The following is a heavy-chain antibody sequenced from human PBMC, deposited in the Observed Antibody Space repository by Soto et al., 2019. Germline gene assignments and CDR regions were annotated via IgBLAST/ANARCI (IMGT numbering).Heavy chain of an antibody. CDR3: ARDYLGSSGWLDY. Sequence: LSLTCTVSGGSISSGDYYWSWIRQPPGKGLEWIGYIYYSGSTNYNPSLKSRVTISVDTSKNQFSLKLSSVTAADTAVYYCARDYLGSSGWLDYWGQGTLVTVSS. CDR2: IYYSGST. J-gene: IGHJ4*02. CDR1: GGSISSGDYY. V-gene: IGHV4-61*08. D-gene: IGHD6-19*01.